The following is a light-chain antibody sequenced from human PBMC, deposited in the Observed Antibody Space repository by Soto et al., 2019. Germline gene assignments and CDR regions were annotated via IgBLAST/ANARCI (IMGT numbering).Light chain of an antibody. CDR1: QSLLHSNGYNY. V-gene: IGKV2-28*01. CDR3: MQALQTPWT. CDR2: LGS. Sequence: EIVMTQAPVSLPVSPGEPASISCRSSQSLLHSNGYNYLDWYLQKPGQSPQLLIYLGSNRSSGVPDRFSGSGSGTDFTLKISRVEAEDVGVYYCMQALQTPWTFGQGTKVDIK. J-gene: IGKJ1*01.